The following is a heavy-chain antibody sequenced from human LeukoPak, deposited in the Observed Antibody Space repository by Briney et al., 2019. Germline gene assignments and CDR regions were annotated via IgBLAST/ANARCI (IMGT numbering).Heavy chain of an antibody. D-gene: IGHD3-22*01. Sequence: SETLSLTCTVSGGSISSYYWSWIRQPAGKGLEWIGRIYTSGSTNYNPSLKSRVTMSVDTSKNQFSLKLSSVTPADTAVYYCARDSDYYDSSGYPSPTGYFQHWGQGTLVTVSS. CDR2: IYTSGST. J-gene: IGHJ1*01. CDR3: ARDSDYYDSSGYPSPTGYFQH. CDR1: GGSISSYY. V-gene: IGHV4-4*07.